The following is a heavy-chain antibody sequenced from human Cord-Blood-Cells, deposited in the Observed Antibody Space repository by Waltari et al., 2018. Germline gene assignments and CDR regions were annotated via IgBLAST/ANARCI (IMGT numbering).Heavy chain of an antibody. J-gene: IGHJ4*02. D-gene: IGHD1-1*01. V-gene: IGHV4-34*01. Sequence: QVQLQQWGAGLLKPSETLSLTCAVYGGSFSGYYWSWIRQPPGKGLEWIGEINHSGRHNYNPSLKLRVTISVDTSKTQFSLKLSSVTAADTAVYYCARAGEKLYYFDYWGQGTLVTVSS. CDR3: ARAGEKLYYFDY. CDR2: INHSGRH. CDR1: GGSFSGYY.